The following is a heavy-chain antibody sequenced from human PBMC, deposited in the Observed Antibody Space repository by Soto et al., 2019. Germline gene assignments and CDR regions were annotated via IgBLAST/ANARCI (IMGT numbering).Heavy chain of an antibody. CDR1: GFVFSDYA. CDR3: ASVPIWCGSSSCYTEGFDS. Sequence: VGSLRLSCVASGFVFSDYAMSWVRQAPGKGLEWVSAISAGGSDTYYADSVKGRFTVSRVNSESTLYLQMNTLRAEDTAIYYCASVPIWCGSSSCYTEGFDSWGQGTLVTVSS. D-gene: IGHD2-2*01. V-gene: IGHV3-23*01. CDR2: ISAGGSDT. J-gene: IGHJ4*02.